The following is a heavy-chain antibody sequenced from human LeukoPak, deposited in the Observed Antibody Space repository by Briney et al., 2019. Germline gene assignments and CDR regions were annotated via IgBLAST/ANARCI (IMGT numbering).Heavy chain of an antibody. D-gene: IGHD6-13*01. CDR3: ARGYSSSWSPFDY. J-gene: IGHJ4*02. CDR1: GGSISSNY. Sequence: SETLSLTCTVSGGSISSNYWSWIRQPAAKGLEWIGRIYTSGSTNYNPSLKSRVTMSVDTSKNQFSLKLSSVTAADTAVYYCARGYSSSWSPFDYWGQGTLVSVSS. CDR2: IYTSGST. V-gene: IGHV4-4*07.